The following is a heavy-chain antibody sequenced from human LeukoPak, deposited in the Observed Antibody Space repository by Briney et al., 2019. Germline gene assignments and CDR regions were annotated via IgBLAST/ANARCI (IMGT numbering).Heavy chain of an antibody. D-gene: IGHD2-2*01. J-gene: IGHJ4*02. CDR3: ARPGAVCSSSSCYATY. CDR1: GFTFGNYA. CDR2: ISGSGTDT. V-gene: IGHV3-23*01. Sequence: GGSLRLSCAASGFTFGNYAMTWFRQAPGKGLEWVSAISGSGTDTYYVDSVKGRFTISRDNSKYTLYLQMNSLRAEDTALYFCARPGAVCSSSSCYATYWGQGTLVTVSS.